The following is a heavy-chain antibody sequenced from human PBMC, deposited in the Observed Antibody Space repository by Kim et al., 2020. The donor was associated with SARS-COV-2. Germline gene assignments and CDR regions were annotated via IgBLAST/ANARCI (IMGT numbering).Heavy chain of an antibody. J-gene: IGHJ4*02. Sequence: NPSLKSRVTISVDTSKNQFSLKVISVTAADTAVYYCVGEAIVATIGAFGYWGQGTLVTVSS. V-gene: IGHV4-39*07. CDR3: VGEAIVATIGAFGY. D-gene: IGHD5-12*01.